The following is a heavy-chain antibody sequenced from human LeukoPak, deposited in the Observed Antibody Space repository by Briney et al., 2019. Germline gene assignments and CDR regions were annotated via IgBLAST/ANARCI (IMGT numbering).Heavy chain of an antibody. CDR3: ATSRLYNEDY. Sequence: GASVKVSCKASGYTFTSHDISWVRQAPGQGLEWMGRISVYNGHTNYAQNFQGRVTMTTDTFTNTAYMERRSLTSDDTAVYYCATSRLYNEDYWGQGTLVTVSS. D-gene: IGHD3-10*01. CDR2: ISVYNGHT. CDR1: GYTFTSHD. J-gene: IGHJ4*02. V-gene: IGHV1-18*01.